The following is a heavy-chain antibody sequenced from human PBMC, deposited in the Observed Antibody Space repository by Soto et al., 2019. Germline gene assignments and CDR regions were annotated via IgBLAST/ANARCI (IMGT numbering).Heavy chain of an antibody. CDR2: VSGSGSST. J-gene: IGHJ4*02. D-gene: IGHD6-13*01. Sequence: GGSLRLSCAASGFMFSSYAMRWIRQAPGKGLEWVSSVSGSGSSTYYTDSVKGRFTIFRDNSKNTLYLQMSSLRAEDTAVYYCAKALIAAAGTPYYFDYWGQGTLVTVSS. CDR1: GFMFSSYA. CDR3: AKALIAAAGTPYYFDY. V-gene: IGHV3-23*01.